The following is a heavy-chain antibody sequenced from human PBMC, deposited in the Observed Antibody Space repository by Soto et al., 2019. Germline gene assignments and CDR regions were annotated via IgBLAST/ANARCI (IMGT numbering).Heavy chain of an antibody. CDR2: IYYSGST. V-gene: IGHV4-31*03. CDR3: ARDYYGSGIGGHWFDP. J-gene: IGHJ5*02. Sequence: QVQLQESGPGLVKPSQTLSLTCTVSGGSISSGGYYWSWIRQHPGKGLEWIGYIYYSGSTYYNPSLKIRVTISVDTSKNQFSLKLSSVTAADTAVYYCARDYYGSGIGGHWFDPWGQGTLVTVSS. CDR1: GGSISSGGYY. D-gene: IGHD3-10*01.